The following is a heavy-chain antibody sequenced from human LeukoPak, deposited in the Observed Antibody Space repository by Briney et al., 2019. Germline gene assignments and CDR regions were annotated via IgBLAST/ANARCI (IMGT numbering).Heavy chain of an antibody. CDR1: GGSISSFY. Sequence: KPSETLSLTCNVSGGSISSFYWSWIRQPPGKGLEWIGYIYYSGSTNYNPSLKSRVTISVDTSKNQFSLKLSSVTAADTAVYYCARSALYSNYANWFDPWGQGTLVTVSS. V-gene: IGHV4-59*01. J-gene: IGHJ5*02. CDR3: ARSALYSNYANWFDP. CDR2: IYYSGST. D-gene: IGHD4-11*01.